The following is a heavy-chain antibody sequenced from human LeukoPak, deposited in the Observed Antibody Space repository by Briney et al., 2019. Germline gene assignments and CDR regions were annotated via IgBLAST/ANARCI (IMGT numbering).Heavy chain of an antibody. J-gene: IGHJ4*02. V-gene: IGHV3-53*01. D-gene: IGHD7-27*01. CDR2: IYSGGST. CDR1: GFTVSSNY. CDR3: ASLAGDLYYFDY. Sequence: GGSLRLSCAASGFTVSSNYMSWVRQAPGKGLEWVSVIYSGGSTYYADSVKGRFIISRDNSKNTLYLQMNSLRAEDTAVYYCASLAGDLYYFDYWGQGTLVTVSS.